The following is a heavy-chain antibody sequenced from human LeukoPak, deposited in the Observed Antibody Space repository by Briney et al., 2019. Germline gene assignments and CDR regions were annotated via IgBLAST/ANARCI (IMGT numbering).Heavy chain of an antibody. Sequence: GGSLRLSCAASGFTFSSYAMSWVRQAPGKGLEWVSAVSGSGSNTYYTDSVKGRFTVSRDNSKNTLYLQMNSLRVEDTAVYYCAKLRSSSNWDAFDVWGQGTMVTVSS. CDR1: GFTFSSYA. V-gene: IGHV3-23*01. J-gene: IGHJ3*01. CDR2: VSGSGSNT. CDR3: AKLRSSSNWDAFDV. D-gene: IGHD6-13*01.